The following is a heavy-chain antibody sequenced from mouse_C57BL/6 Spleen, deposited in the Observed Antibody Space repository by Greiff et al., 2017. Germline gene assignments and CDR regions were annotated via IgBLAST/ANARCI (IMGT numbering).Heavy chain of an antibody. V-gene: IGHV1-82*01. CDR2: IYPGDGDT. D-gene: IGHD1-1*01. CDR1: GYAFSSSW. J-gene: IGHJ2*01. Sequence: VQLQQSGPELVKPGASVKISCKASGYAFSSSWMNWVKQRPGKGLEWIGRIYPGDGDTNYNGKFKGKATLTADKSSSTAYMQLSSLTSEDSAVYFCARYGSSYPFDYWGQGTTLTVSS. CDR3: ARYGSSYPFDY.